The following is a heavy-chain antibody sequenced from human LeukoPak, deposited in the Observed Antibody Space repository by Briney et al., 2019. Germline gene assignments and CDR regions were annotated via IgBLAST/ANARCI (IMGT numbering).Heavy chain of an antibody. Sequence: SETLSLTCTVSGGSISSSSYYWGWIRQPPGKGLELIGSIYFSGSTAYSPSLKSRVNISVDTSKNQFSLKLSSVTAADTAVYFRASRPTTWGFFDSWGQGTLVTVSS. CDR1: GGSISSSSYY. CDR2: IYFSGST. D-gene: IGHD4-17*01. V-gene: IGHV4-39*01. CDR3: ASRPTTWGFFDS. J-gene: IGHJ4*02.